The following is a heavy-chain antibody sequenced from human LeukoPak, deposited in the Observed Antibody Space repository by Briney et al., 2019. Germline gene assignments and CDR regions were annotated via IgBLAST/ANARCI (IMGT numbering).Heavy chain of an antibody. CDR2: IYSSGRT. Sequence: SETLSLTCTVSGGSISGSFWSWIRQPAGKGLEWIGRIYSSGRTNINPSLKSRVTMSVDTSKNQFSLNLSSVTAADTAVYFCARAPGGCGGTCPFDYWGQGALVTVSS. CDR1: GGSISGSF. D-gene: IGHD2-15*01. CDR3: ARAPGGCGGTCPFDY. J-gene: IGHJ4*02. V-gene: IGHV4-4*07.